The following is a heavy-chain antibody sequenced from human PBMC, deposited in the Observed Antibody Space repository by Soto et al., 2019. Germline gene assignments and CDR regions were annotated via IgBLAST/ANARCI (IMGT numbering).Heavy chain of an antibody. Sequence: EVQLVESGGGLVKPGGCLRLSCATSGFTFSNAWMNWVRQAPGKGLEWVGRIKSKTNGGTTDYAAPVKDRFTISRDDSKNTLYLQMNSLKIEDTAVYYCTTDVIWFGELQPASGQWGQGTLVTVSS. CDR3: TTDVIWFGELQPASGQ. J-gene: IGHJ4*02. CDR2: IKSKTNGGTT. V-gene: IGHV3-15*07. D-gene: IGHD3-10*01. CDR1: GFTFSNAW.